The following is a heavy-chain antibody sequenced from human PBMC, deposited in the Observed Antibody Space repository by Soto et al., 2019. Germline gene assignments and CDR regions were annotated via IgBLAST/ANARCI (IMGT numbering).Heavy chain of an antibody. CDR2: IIPIFGTA. J-gene: IGHJ6*02. CDR3: ARVAMGHYYYYGMDV. Sequence: SVKVSCKASGGTFSSYASSWVRQAPGQGLEWMGGIIPIFGTANYAQKFQGRVTITADKSTSTAYMELSGLRSEDTAVYYCARVAMGHYYYYGMDVWGQGTTVTVSS. V-gene: IGHV1-69*06. CDR1: GGTFSSYA. D-gene: IGHD5-18*01.